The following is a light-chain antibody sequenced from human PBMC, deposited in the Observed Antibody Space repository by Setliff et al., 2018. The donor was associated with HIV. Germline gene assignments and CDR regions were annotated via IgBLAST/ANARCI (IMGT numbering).Light chain of an antibody. J-gene: IGLJ1*01. CDR2: GNI. V-gene: IGLV1-40*01. CDR1: SSNSGTGFD. Sequence: QSVLTQPPSVSGAPGQRVTISCTGSSSNSGTGFDVHWYQQLPGTAPKLLIYGNINRPSGVPDRFSGSKSGTSASLAITGLQAEDEADYYCQSYDSSLSAYVFGTGTKVTVL. CDR3: QSYDSSLSAYV.